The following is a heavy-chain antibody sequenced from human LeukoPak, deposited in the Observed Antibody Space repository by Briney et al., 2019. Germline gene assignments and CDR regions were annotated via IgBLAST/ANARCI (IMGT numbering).Heavy chain of an antibody. Sequence: GGSLRLSCEASGLSLSNYPMHWVRQAPGKGLEWVAVISYDGSNKYYADSVKGRFTISRDNSKNTLYLQMNSLRAEDTAVYYCARDPGGHLDYWGQGTLVTVSS. V-gene: IGHV3-30-3*01. CDR3: ARDPGGHLDY. D-gene: IGHD2-15*01. J-gene: IGHJ4*02. CDR2: ISYDGSNK. CDR1: GLSLSNYP.